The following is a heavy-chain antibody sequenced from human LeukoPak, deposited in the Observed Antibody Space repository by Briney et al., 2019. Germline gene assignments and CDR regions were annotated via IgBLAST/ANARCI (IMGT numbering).Heavy chain of an antibody. CDR2: IYYSGST. V-gene: IGHV4-39*01. D-gene: IGHD3-16*01. J-gene: IGHJ4*02. Sequence: SETLSLTCTVSGGSISSSTYYWGWIRRPPGKGLEWIGSIYYSGSTYYNPSLKSRVTVSVDTSKNQFSLNLSSVTAADTAVYYCVRGSTLRHYQYWGQGTLGSVSS. CDR3: VRGSTLRHYQY. CDR1: GGSISSSTYY.